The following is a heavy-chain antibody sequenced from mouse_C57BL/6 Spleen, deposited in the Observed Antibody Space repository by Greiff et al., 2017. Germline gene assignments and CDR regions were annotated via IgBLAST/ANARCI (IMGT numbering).Heavy chain of an antibody. CDR1: GYTFTDYN. CDR3: ARWGPYWYFDV. CDR2: INPNNGGT. V-gene: IGHV1-18*01. Sequence: EVQLQQSGPELVKPGASVKIPCKASGYTFTDYNMDWVKQSHGKSLEWIGDINPNNGGTSYNQKFKGKATLTVDKSSSTAYMELRSLTSEDTAVYYCARWGPYWYFDVWGTGTTVTVSS. J-gene: IGHJ1*03.